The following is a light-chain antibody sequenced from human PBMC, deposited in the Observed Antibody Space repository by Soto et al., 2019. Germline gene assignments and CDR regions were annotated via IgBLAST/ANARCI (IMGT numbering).Light chain of an antibody. CDR2: GAS. CDR3: QQHDKWPFT. Sequence: EIVMTQSPATLSVSPGERATLSCRASQSVSSNLAWYQQKPGQPPRLLIYGASTRATGIPARLSGSGSGTEFTLTLSSLQSEDFAVYYCQQHDKWPFTFGQGTKLDIK. V-gene: IGKV3-15*01. CDR1: QSVSSN. J-gene: IGKJ2*01.